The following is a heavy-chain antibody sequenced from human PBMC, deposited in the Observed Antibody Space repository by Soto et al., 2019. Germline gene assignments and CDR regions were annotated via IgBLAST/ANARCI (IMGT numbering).Heavy chain of an antibody. J-gene: IGHJ4*02. CDR1: GGSISSSSYY. D-gene: IGHD6-6*01. V-gene: IGHV4-39*01. Sequence: PSETPSLTCTVSGGSISSSSYYWGWIRQPPGKGLEWIGSIYYSGSTYYNPSLKSRVTISVDTSKNQFSLKLSSVTAADTAVYYCARRRSSPAADYWGQGTLVTVSS. CDR2: IYYSGST. CDR3: ARRRSSPAADY.